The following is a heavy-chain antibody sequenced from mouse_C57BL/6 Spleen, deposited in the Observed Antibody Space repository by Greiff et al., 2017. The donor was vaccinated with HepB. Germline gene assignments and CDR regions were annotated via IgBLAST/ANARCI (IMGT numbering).Heavy chain of an antibody. Sequence: QVQLQQPGAELVKPGASVKLSCKASGYTFTSYWMHWVKQRPGRGLEWIGRIDPSSGGTKYNEKFKGKATLTADKPSSTAYMQLSSLTSEDSAVYFCERTITRVVAGFDERGQGNTLTGSS. V-gene: IGHV1-72*01. D-gene: IGHD1-1*01. CDR2: IDPSSGGT. CDR3: ERTITRVVAGFDE. J-gene: IGHJ2*01. CDR1: GYTFTSYW.